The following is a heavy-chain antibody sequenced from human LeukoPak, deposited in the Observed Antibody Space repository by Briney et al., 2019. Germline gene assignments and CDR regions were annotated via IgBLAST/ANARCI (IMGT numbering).Heavy chain of an antibody. D-gene: IGHD3-22*01. J-gene: IGHJ4*02. Sequence: SSQTLSLTCTVSGGSISSGGYYWSWIRQHPGKGLEWAGYIYYSGSTYYNPSLKSRVTISVDTSKNQFSLKLSSVTAADTAVYYCARGALNYYDSSGHIDYWGQGTLVTVSS. CDR2: IYYSGST. CDR3: ARGALNYYDSSGHIDY. CDR1: GGSISSGGYY. V-gene: IGHV4-31*03.